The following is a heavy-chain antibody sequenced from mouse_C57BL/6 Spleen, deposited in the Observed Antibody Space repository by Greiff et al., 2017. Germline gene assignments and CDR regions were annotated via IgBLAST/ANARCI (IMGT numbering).Heavy chain of an antibody. D-gene: IGHD2-5*01. J-gene: IGHJ4*01. CDR3: ARRCYSNLYYAMDY. V-gene: IGHV1-19*01. CDR2: INPYNGGT. Sequence: EVQLQQSGPVLVKPGASVKMSCKASGYTFTDYYMNWVKQSHGKSLEWIGVINPYNGGTSYNQKFKGKATLTVDKSSSTAYMELNSLTSEDSAVYYCARRCYSNLYYAMDYWGQGTSVTVSS. CDR1: GYTFTDYY.